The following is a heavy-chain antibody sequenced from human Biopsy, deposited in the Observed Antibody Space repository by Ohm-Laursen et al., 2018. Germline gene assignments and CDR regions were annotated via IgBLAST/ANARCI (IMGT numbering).Heavy chain of an antibody. J-gene: IGHJ4*02. CDR3: AADINVWNVNY. CDR1: GYTFAGYY. V-gene: IGHV1-24*01. D-gene: IGHD1-1*01. CDR2: FAPENGKT. Sequence: GASVKVSCKASGYTFAGYYLHWVRRAPGHGLEWMGGFAPENGKTIYAQKFQGRVTMTEDTSTDTAYMELSSLRSEDTAVYYCAADINVWNVNYWGQGTQVTVSS.